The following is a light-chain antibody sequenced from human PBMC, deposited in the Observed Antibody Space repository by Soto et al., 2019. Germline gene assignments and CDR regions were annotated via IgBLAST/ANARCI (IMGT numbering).Light chain of an antibody. Sequence: DIQMTQSPSTLSASVGDRVTITCRASQSISSWLAWYQQKPGKAPKLLIYDASSLESGVPSRFSGSGSGTEFTLTISSLQPDDFATYYCQQYKRYTSTKAFGQGTKVDIK. J-gene: IGKJ1*01. V-gene: IGKV1-5*01. CDR1: QSISSW. CDR2: DAS. CDR3: QQYKRYTSTKA.